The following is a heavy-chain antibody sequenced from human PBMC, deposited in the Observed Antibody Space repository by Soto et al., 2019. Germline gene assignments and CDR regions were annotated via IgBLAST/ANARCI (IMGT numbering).Heavy chain of an antibody. Sequence: ASVKVSCKASGYTFTSYAMHWVRQAPGQRLEWMGWINAGNGNTKYSQKFQGRVTITRDTSASTAYMELSSLRSEDTAVYYCARVRCSGGNCFRLDYWGQGTLVTVSS. V-gene: IGHV1-3*01. CDR1: GYTFTSYA. CDR3: ARVRCSGGNCFRLDY. D-gene: IGHD2-15*01. CDR2: INAGNGNT. J-gene: IGHJ4*02.